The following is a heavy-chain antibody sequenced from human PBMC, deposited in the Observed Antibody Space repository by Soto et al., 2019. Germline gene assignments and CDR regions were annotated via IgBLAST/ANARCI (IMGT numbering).Heavy chain of an antibody. J-gene: IGHJ4*02. V-gene: IGHV5-51*01. CDR3: ARPAPLGYCSGGSCYSTHFDY. CDR2: IYPGDSDT. D-gene: IGHD2-15*01. Sequence: GESLKISFKGSGYSFTSYWIGWVRQMPGKGLEWMGIIYPGDSDTRYSPSFQGQVTISADKSISTAYLQWSSLKASDTAMYYCARPAPLGYCSGGSCYSTHFDYWGQGTLVTVSS. CDR1: GYSFTSYW.